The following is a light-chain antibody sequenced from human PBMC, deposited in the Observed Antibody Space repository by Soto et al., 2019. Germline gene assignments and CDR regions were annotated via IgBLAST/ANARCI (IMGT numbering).Light chain of an antibody. CDR1: SCDVGDYDY. CDR2: DVS. Sequence: QSALTQPASVSGSPGQSITISCTGTSCDVGDYDYVSWYQQHPGKAPKLMIFDVSNRPSGVSNRFSGSKSGNTASLTISGLQAEDGADYYCSSYTSTSTVVFGGGTKLTVL. V-gene: IGLV2-14*03. CDR3: SSYTSTSTVV. J-gene: IGLJ2*01.